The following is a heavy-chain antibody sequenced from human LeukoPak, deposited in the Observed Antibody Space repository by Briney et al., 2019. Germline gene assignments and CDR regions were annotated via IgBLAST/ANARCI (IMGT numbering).Heavy chain of an antibody. CDR2: IFHSGNT. J-gene: IGHJ6*02. V-gene: IGHV4-4*02. Sequence: PSGTLSLTCDVSGGSRINAGWWSWVRQPPGKGLEWIGEIFHSGNTKYNPSLESRVTISVDKSNHQFTLEMKSGTAADTAIYYCARDLGYYYGLDIWSRGTTVTVSS. D-gene: IGHD3-16*01. CDR1: GGSRINAGW. CDR3: ARDLGYYYGLDI.